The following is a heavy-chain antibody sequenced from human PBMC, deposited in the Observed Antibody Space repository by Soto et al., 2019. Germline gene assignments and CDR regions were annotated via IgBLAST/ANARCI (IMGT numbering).Heavy chain of an antibody. V-gene: IGHV3-21*05. D-gene: IGHD2-21*02. Sequence: VQLVESGGGVVSPGGSLRLSCVGSGFSFRDHSMNWVRQPPGKGLQWISYISSSSENIYYADSVKGRFTVSRDNAKNTLFLQRNGLRADYSAIYSCARLHKGSVVTGWGQGSLVTVSS. CDR2: ISSSSENI. J-gene: IGHJ4*01. CDR1: GFSFRDHS. CDR3: ARLHKGSVVTG.